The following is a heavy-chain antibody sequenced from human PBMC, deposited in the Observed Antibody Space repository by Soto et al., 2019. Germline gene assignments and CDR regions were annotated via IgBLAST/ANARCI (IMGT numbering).Heavy chain of an antibody. Sequence: PSETLSLTCTVSGGSISTYYWSWIRQPPGKGLEWIGYIHYSGRTNYNPSLKSRVTTSLDTSKNQLSLKLSSVTAADTAVYYCARDLSGDCSGGDCYYFDSWGQGTLVTSPQ. CDR1: GGSISTYY. D-gene: IGHD2-15*01. V-gene: IGHV4-59*01. J-gene: IGHJ4*02. CDR3: ARDLSGDCSGGDCYYFDS. CDR2: IHYSGRT.